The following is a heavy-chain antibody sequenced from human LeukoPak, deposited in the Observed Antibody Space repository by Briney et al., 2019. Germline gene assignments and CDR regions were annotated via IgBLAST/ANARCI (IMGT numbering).Heavy chain of an antibody. V-gene: IGHV3-43*02. CDR1: GFTFDDYA. CDR2: ISGDGGST. CDR3: AKDRRDYVWGSHHDY. Sequence: GGSLRLSCAASGFTFDDYAMHWVRQAPGKGLEWVSLISGDGGSTYYADSVKGRFTISRDNSKNSLYLQMNSLRTEDTALYYCAKDRRDYVWGSHHDYWGQGTLVTVSS. D-gene: IGHD3-16*01. J-gene: IGHJ4*02.